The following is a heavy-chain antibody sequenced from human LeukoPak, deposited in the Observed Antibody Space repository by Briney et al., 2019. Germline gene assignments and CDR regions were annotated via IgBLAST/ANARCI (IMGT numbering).Heavy chain of an antibody. Sequence: RPGGSLRLSCAASGFTFDDYGMSWVRQGPGKGLEWVSGINWDGGSIGYADSVKGRFTISRDNSKNKLYLQMNSLRAEDTAIYYCAKDWDWELLIFDYWGQGTLVTVSS. D-gene: IGHD1-26*01. CDR1: GFTFDDYG. CDR3: AKDWDWELLIFDY. V-gene: IGHV3-20*04. CDR2: INWDGGSI. J-gene: IGHJ4*02.